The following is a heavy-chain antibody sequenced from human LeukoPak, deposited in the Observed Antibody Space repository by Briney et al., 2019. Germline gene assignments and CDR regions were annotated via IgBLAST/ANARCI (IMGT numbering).Heavy chain of an antibody. CDR1: GGSISSSSYY. D-gene: IGHD2-8*01. V-gene: IGHV4-39*07. CDR2: IYYSGST. CDR3: ARVMLPDYYYGIDV. Sequence: SSETLSLICTVSGGSISSSSYYWGWIRQPPGKGLEWIGSIYYSGSTYYNPSLASRVTISVDTSKNQFSLKLTSVTAADTAVYYCARVMLPDYYYGIDVWGQGTTVTVSS. J-gene: IGHJ6*02.